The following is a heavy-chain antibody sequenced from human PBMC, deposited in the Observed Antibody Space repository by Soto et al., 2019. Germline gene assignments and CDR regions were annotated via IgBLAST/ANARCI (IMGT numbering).Heavy chain of an antibody. J-gene: IGHJ4*02. D-gene: IGHD6-13*01. Sequence: QVQLVQSGSEVKKPGSSVKVSCKASGDTFSIYTISWVRQAPGQGLEWMGRVIPIFDITSYTQRFQGRVTLTADKSTTTVYTELSSLRSEDTAVYYCARDRDNSNWPNFDFWGQGTLVTVSS. V-gene: IGHV1-69*02. CDR2: VIPIFDIT. CDR1: GDTFSIYT. CDR3: ARDRDNSNWPNFDF.